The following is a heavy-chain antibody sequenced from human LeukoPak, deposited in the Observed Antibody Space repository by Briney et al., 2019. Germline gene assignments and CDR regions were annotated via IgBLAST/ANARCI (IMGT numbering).Heavy chain of an antibody. CDR2: INHSGST. CDR3: ARGRVDYYDSSGYWGPLYYYYYYMDV. CDR1: GGSFSGYY. J-gene: IGHJ6*03. Sequence: SETLSLTCAVCGGSFSGYYWSWIRQPPGKGLEWIGEINHSGSTNYNPSLKSRVTISVDTSKNQFSLKLSSVTAADTAVYYCARGRVDYYDSSGYWGPLYYYYYYMDVWGKGTTVTVSS. V-gene: IGHV4-34*01. D-gene: IGHD3-22*01.